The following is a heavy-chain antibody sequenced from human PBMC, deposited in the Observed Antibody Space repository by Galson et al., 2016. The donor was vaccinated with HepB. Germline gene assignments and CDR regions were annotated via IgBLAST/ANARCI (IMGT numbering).Heavy chain of an antibody. Sequence: CAISADSVSSNSATWNWIRQSPPRGLEWLGRTYYRSKWYNDYALSVKSRITINPDTSKNQFSLQLNSVTPEDTAVYYCARVRSGYSGYANPYYYGMDVWGQGTTVTVSS. D-gene: IGHD5-12*01. CDR2: TYYRSKWYN. CDR1: ADSVSSNSAT. CDR3: ARVRSGYSGYANPYYYGMDV. V-gene: IGHV6-1*01. J-gene: IGHJ6*02.